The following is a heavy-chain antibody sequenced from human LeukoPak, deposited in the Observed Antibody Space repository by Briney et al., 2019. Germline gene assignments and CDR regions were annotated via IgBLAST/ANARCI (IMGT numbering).Heavy chain of an antibody. J-gene: IGHJ6*03. CDR3: AKDVMHYGSGRPYYMDV. V-gene: IGHV3-20*04. CDR1: GFTFDDYG. Sequence: GGSLRLSCAASGFTFDDYGMSWVRQAPGKGLEWVSGINWNGGSTGYADSVKGRFTISRDNAKNSLYLQMNSLRAEDTALYYCAKDVMHYGSGRPYYMDVWGKGTTVTISS. D-gene: IGHD3-10*01. CDR2: INWNGGST.